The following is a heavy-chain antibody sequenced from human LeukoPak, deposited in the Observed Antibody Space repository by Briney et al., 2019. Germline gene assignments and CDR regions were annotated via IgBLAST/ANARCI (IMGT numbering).Heavy chain of an antibody. J-gene: IGHJ6*02. CDR3: ARDLIRGRGMDV. V-gene: IGHV3-53*01. Sequence: QPGGSLRLSCAASGFTVSSNYMSWVRQAPGKGLEWVSVIYSGDSTYHAESVKGRFTISRDNAENTLYLQMNSLRAEDTAVYYCARDLIRGRGMDVWGQETTVIVSS. CDR2: IYSGDST. CDR1: GFTVSSNY. D-gene: IGHD3-10*01.